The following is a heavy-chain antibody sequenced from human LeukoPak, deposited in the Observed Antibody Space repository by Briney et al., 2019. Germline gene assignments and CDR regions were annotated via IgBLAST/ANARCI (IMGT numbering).Heavy chain of an antibody. Sequence: PSETLSLTCTVSGGSISSSSYYWGWIRQPPGKGLEWIGSIYYSGSTYYNPSLKSRVTISVDTSKNQFSLKLSSVTAADTAVYYCARAVYGDYYNWFDPWGQGTLVTVSS. CDR3: ARAVYGDYYNWFDP. CDR2: IYYSGST. CDR1: GGSISSSSYY. D-gene: IGHD4-17*01. J-gene: IGHJ5*02. V-gene: IGHV4-39*07.